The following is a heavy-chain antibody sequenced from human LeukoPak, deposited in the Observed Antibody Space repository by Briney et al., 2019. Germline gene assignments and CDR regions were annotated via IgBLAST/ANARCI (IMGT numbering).Heavy chain of an antibody. CDR2: IYTSGST. J-gene: IGHJ4*02. CDR1: GGSISSGSYY. Sequence: KPSQTLSLTCTVSGGSISSGSYYWRWIRQPAGKGLEWIGRIYTSGSTNYNPSLKSRVTISVDTSKNQFSLKLSSVTAADTAVYYCARHRSRYCSSTSCYDTFDYWGQGTLVTVSS. CDR3: ARHRSRYCSSTSCYDTFDY. V-gene: IGHV4-61*02. D-gene: IGHD2-2*01.